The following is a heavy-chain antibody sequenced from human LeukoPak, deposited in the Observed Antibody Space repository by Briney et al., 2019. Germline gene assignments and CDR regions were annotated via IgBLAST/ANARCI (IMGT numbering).Heavy chain of an antibody. CDR1: GFTFSTYW. J-gene: IGHJ4*02. CDR2: IKHGGTEK. D-gene: IGHD2-21*01. Sequence: GGSLRLSCAASGFTFSTYWMTWVRQAPGKGLEWVANIKHGGTEKYYMDSVRGRFTISRDDAKNSLYLQMSSLSAEDTAVYYCARDAYTAASDSWGQGTLVTVSS. CDR3: ARDAYTAASDS. V-gene: IGHV3-7*01.